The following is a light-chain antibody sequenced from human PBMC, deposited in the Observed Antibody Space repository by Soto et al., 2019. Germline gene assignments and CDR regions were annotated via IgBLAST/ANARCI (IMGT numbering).Light chain of an antibody. CDR1: QSISSY. J-gene: IGKJ4*01. CDR2: AAS. Sequence: DIQMTQSPSSLSASVGDRVTITCRASQSISSYLNWYQQKPGKAPKLLIYAASSLQSGVPSRFSGSGSGTEFTLTISRLESEDFAVYYCQQYGSSPAFGGGTKVEIK. V-gene: IGKV1-39*01. CDR3: QQYGSSPA.